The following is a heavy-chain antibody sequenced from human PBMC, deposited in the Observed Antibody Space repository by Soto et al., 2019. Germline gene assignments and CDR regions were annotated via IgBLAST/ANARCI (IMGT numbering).Heavy chain of an antibody. J-gene: IGHJ6*02. D-gene: IGHD6-19*01. Sequence: SETLSLTCTVSGASIGSSSYYGGWIRQPPGKGLEWIGSIYYSGSTYYNPSLKSRVTISVDTSKNQFSLKLSSVTAADTAVYYCARRAVPGIAVAGTYYYGMDVWGQGTTVTVSS. CDR1: GASIGSSSYY. CDR2: IYYSGST. V-gene: IGHV4-39*01. CDR3: ARRAVPGIAVAGTYYYGMDV.